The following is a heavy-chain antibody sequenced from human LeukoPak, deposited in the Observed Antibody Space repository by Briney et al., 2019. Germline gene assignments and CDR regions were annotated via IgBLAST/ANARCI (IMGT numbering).Heavy chain of an antibody. CDR2: IYYSGST. Sequence: SETLSLTCTVSGGSLSSSSYYWGWIRQPPGKGLEWIGSIYYSGSTYYNPSLKSRVTISVDTSKNQFSLKLSSVTAADTAVYYCARFDGYSYGPKAVYGMDVWGQGTTVTVSS. CDR1: GGSLSSSSYY. CDR3: ARFDGYSYGPKAVYGMDV. D-gene: IGHD5-18*01. J-gene: IGHJ6*02. V-gene: IGHV4-39*01.